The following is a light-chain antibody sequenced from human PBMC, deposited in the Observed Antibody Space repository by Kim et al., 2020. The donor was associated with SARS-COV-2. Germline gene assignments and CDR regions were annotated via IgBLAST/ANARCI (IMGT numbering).Light chain of an antibody. Sequence: SSELTQDPAVSVALGQTVRITCQGDSLRSYYASWYQQKPGQAPVLVIYGKNNRPSGIPDRFSGSSSGNTASLTITGAQAEDEADYYCHSRDSSGNHIFGT. CDR2: GKN. CDR3: HSRDSSGNHI. V-gene: IGLV3-19*01. CDR1: SLRSYY. J-gene: IGLJ1*01.